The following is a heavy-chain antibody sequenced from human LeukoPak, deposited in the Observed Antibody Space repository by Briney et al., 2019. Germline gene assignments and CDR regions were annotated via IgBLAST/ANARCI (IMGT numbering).Heavy chain of an antibody. D-gene: IGHD6-13*01. J-gene: IGHJ4*02. Sequence: SETLSLTCTVSGTSITRDYWNWIRQPPGKGLEWLGYIYYTGSTDYNPSLKSRVTMSIDTSKNQFSLRLTSVTAADTAVYYCARDRPGSLDYWGQGTLVTVSS. CDR1: GTSITRDY. CDR2: IYYTGST. CDR3: ARDRPGSLDY. V-gene: IGHV4-59*01.